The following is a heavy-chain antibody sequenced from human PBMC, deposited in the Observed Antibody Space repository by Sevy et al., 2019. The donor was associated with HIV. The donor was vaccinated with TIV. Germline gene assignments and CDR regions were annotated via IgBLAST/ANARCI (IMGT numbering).Heavy chain of an antibody. Sequence: SGPTLVNPTQTLTLTCTFSGFSLTAHGVGVGYIRQPPCKALEWLAVIYWDDDKRYSPSLKNRLTITKDTSKKQVVLTLTNMDPVDKATYYCARRFSDYDYAFDYWGQGTLVTVSS. CDR2: IYWDDDK. CDR1: GFSLTAHGVG. CDR3: ARRFSDYDYAFDY. J-gene: IGHJ4*02. V-gene: IGHV2-5*02. D-gene: IGHD5-12*01.